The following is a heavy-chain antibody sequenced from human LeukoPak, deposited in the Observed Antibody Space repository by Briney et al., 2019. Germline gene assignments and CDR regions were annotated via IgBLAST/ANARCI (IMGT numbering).Heavy chain of an antibody. V-gene: IGHV1-69*13. CDR1: GGTFSSYA. CDR2: TIPIFGTA. J-gene: IGHJ6*03. D-gene: IGHD4-23*01. Sequence: GASVKVSCKASGGTFSSYAISWVRQAPGQGLEWMGGTIPIFGTANYAQKFQGRVTITADESTSTAYMELSSLRSEDTAVYYCARRMTTVVTPNYYYYYMDVWGKGTTVTVSS. CDR3: ARRMTTVVTPNYYYYYMDV.